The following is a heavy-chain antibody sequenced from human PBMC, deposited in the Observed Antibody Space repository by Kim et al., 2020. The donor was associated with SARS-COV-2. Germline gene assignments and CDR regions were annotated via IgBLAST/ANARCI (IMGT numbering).Heavy chain of an antibody. V-gene: IGHV3-9*01. CDR2: ISWNSGNI. J-gene: IGHJ4*02. CDR3: AKDRVGLLHSFDY. D-gene: IGHD3-10*01. CDR1: GCSFDDYA. Sequence: GGSLRLSCAASGCSFDDYAMHWVRQAPGKGLEWVSGISWNSGNIGYADSVKGRFTISRDNAKNSLYLQMNSLRAEDTALYYCAKDRVGLLHSFDYWGQGTLVTVSS.